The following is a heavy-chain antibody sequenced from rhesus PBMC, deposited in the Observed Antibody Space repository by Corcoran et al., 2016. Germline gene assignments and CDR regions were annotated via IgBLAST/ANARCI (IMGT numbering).Heavy chain of an antibody. V-gene: IGHV4-122*02. J-gene: IGHJ4*01. D-gene: IGHD4-29*01. CDR1: GGSLSSSYYY. Sequence: QVQLQESGPGLVTPSEPLSLTCAVSGGSLSSSYYYWRCTRPAPGQCLAWIGYISYSGSTSYNPALKSRVTISRDTSKNQCSRKLSSVTAADTAVYYCARHPPWSYGSSYFDYWGQGVLVTVSS. CDR3: ARHPPWSYGSSYFDY. CDR2: ISYSGST.